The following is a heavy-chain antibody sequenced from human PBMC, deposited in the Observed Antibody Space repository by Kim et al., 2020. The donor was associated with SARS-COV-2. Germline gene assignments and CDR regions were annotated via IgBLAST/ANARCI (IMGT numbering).Heavy chain of an antibody. V-gene: IGHV3-9*01. CDR3: AKDMDYGSGSSTRNDAFDI. Sequence: GRFTISRDNAKNSLYLQMNSLRVEDTALYYCAKDMDYGSGSSTRNDAFDIWGQGTMVTVSA. J-gene: IGHJ3*02. D-gene: IGHD3-10*01.